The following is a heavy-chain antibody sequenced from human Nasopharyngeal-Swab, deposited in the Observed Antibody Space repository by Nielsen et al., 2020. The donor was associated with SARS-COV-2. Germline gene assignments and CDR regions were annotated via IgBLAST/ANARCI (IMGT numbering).Heavy chain of an antibody. Sequence: GESLKISCKGSGYSFTSYWISWVRQMPGKGLEWMGRIDPSDSYTNYSPSFQGHVTISADKSISTAYLQWSSLKASDTAMYYCARHWSDPGNWFDPWGQGTLVTVST. CDR2: IDPSDSYT. CDR1: GYSFTSYW. CDR3: ARHWSDPGNWFDP. J-gene: IGHJ5*02. V-gene: IGHV5-10-1*01.